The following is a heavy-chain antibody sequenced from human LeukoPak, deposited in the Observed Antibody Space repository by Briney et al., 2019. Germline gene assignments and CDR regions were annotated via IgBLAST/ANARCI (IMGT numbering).Heavy chain of an antibody. D-gene: IGHD4-23*01. CDR1: GYSFADKW. V-gene: IGHV5-51*01. J-gene: IGHJ4*02. CDR2: IFPADSDT. CDR3: ARYYGGHNFDY. Sequence: GESLKISCQGSGYSFADKWIGWVCQMPGKGLEWMGIIFPADSDTRYSPSFQGQVTISADKFINTAYLQWSSLRASDTAVYYCARYYGGHNFDYWGQGTLVTVSS.